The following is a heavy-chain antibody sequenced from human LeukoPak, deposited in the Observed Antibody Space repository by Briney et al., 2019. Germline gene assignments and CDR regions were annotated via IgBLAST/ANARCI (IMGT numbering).Heavy chain of an antibody. Sequence: ASVKVSCKASGYTFTSYGISWVRQAPGQGLEWMGWISACNGNTNYAQKLQGRVTMTTDTSTSTAYMELRSLRSDDTAVDYCERDLKRGYSSGRYSWGTGSSNDYWGQGTLVTVSS. D-gene: IGHD6-19*01. CDR2: ISACNGNT. J-gene: IGHJ4*02. V-gene: IGHV1-18*01. CDR3: ERDLKRGYSSGRYSWGTGSSNDY. CDR1: GYTFTSYG.